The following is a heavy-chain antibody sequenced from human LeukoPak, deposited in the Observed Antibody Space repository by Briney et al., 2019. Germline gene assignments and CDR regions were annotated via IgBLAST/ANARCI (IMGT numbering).Heavy chain of an antibody. V-gene: IGHV4-59*02. Sequence: SETLSLTCTVSGGSVSNYYWSWIRQPPGKGLEWIGYIYYSGSTNYNPSLKSRVTISVDTSKNQFSLKLTSVTAADTAVYYCARGRGVRGGNFDYWGQGTLVTVSS. CDR1: GGSVSNYY. CDR2: IYYSGST. CDR3: ARGRGVRGGNFDY. D-gene: IGHD3-10*01. J-gene: IGHJ4*02.